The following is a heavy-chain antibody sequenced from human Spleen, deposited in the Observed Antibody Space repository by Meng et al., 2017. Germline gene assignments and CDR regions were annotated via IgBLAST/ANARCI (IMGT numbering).Heavy chain of an antibody. V-gene: IGHV3-23*01. Sequence: GESLKISCAASGFTFSSYAMSWVRQAPGKGLEWVSGISWNSGNIGYEDSVKGRFTISRDNSRNTLYLQMNNLRADDTAVYYCARELIYGDWGQGTLVTVSS. CDR3: ARELIYGD. CDR1: GFTFSSYA. CDR2: ISWNSGNI. J-gene: IGHJ4*02. D-gene: IGHD3-10*01.